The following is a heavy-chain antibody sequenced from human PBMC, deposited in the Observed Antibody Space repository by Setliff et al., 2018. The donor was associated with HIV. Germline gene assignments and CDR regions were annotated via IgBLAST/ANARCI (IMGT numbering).Heavy chain of an antibody. Sequence: PSETLSLTCAVSGYSISSGYYWGWIRQPPGKGLEWIGSIYHSGSTYYNPSLTSRVTISVDTSKNQFSLNLSSVTAADTAVYYCARQFTVQWLVSTYGMDVWGQGTTVTVSS. CDR3: ARQFTVQWLVSTYGMDV. CDR1: GYSISSGYY. V-gene: IGHV4-38-2*01. J-gene: IGHJ6*02. CDR2: IYHSGST. D-gene: IGHD6-19*01.